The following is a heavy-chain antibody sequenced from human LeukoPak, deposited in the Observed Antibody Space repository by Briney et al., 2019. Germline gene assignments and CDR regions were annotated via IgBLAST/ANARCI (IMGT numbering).Heavy chain of an antibody. V-gene: IGHV3-48*04. D-gene: IGHD6-19*01. CDR1: EFTFSSYS. Sequence: GRSLRLSCAASEFTFSSYSMNWVRQAPGKGLEWVSYISSGSSTIHYADSVKGRFSISRDNAKNSLYLQMNSLRAEDTAVYYCARDLRSLAAVADDYWGQGTLVTVSS. CDR2: ISSGSSTI. J-gene: IGHJ4*02. CDR3: ARDLRSLAAVADDY.